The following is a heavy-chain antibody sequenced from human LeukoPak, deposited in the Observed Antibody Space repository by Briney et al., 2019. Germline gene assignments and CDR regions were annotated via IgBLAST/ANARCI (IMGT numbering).Heavy chain of an antibody. V-gene: IGHV4-59*01. CDR3: ARGLHSSSWYRLDY. CDR2: IYYSGST. CDR1: GGSISSYY. D-gene: IGHD6-13*01. Sequence: SETLSLTCTVSGGSISSYYWSWIRQPPGKGLEWIGYIYYSGSTNYNPSLKSRVTISVDTSKNQFSLKLSSVTAADTAAYYCARGLHSSSWYRLDYWGQGTLVTVSS. J-gene: IGHJ4*02.